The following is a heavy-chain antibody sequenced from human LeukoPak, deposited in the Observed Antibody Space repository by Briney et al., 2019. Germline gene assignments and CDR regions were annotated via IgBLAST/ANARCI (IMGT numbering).Heavy chain of an antibody. Sequence: GGSLRLSCAASGFTFSDYGIHWVRQPPGKGLEWVAFIRLDGSKKYYGDSVKGRFTISRDNSKNTLDLQMNSLRAEDTAVYYCAKDGINYYDRSAYYPFDYWGQGTLVTVSP. V-gene: IGHV3-30*02. CDR2: IRLDGSKK. CDR1: GFTFSDYG. CDR3: AKDGINYYDRSAYYPFDY. J-gene: IGHJ4*02. D-gene: IGHD3-22*01.